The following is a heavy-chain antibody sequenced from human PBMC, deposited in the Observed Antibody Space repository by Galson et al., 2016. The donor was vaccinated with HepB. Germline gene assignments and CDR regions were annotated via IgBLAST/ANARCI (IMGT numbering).Heavy chain of an antibody. CDR1: GFTFSNYG. Sequence: SLRLSCAASGFTFSNYGMHWVRQAPGKGLEWVASIWYDGSNKNFGNSVKGRFTISRDNSRNTVYLQLNRLRVGDTAVYYWSRDPHPMETYWSGLYSWGQGIPVTVSS. CDR3: SRDPHPMETYWSGLYS. CDR2: IWYDGSNK. V-gene: IGHV3-33*01. D-gene: IGHD3-3*01. J-gene: IGHJ4*02.